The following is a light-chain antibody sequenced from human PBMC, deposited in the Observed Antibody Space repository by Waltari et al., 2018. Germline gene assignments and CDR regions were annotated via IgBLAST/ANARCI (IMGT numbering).Light chain of an antibody. Sequence: FMLTQPQSVSESPGKTVTISCTRSSGNIVTNYVQWYQQRPGSAPTKVIYEDNQRPSGVPDRFSGSIDSSSNSASLSISGLKAEDEADYYCQSFDSSHVVFGGGTKLTVL. CDR2: EDN. CDR1: SGNIVTNY. V-gene: IGLV6-57*03. J-gene: IGLJ2*01. CDR3: QSFDSSHVV.